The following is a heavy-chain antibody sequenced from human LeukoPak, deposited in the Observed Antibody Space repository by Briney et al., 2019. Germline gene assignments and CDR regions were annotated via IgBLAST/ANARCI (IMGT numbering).Heavy chain of an antibody. D-gene: IGHD4-17*01. CDR2: INPNSGGT. CDR3: ARAAYPTTEGAFDI. Sequence: ASVKVSCKASGYTFTGYYMHWVRQAPGQGLEWMGWINPNSGGTNYAQKFQGWVTMTRDTSISTAYMELSRLRSDDTAVYYCARAAYPTTEGAFDIWGQGTMVTVSS. V-gene: IGHV1-2*04. CDR1: GYTFTGYY. J-gene: IGHJ3*02.